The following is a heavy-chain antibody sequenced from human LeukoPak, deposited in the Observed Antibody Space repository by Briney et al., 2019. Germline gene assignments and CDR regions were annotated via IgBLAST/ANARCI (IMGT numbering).Heavy chain of an antibody. Sequence: ASVKVSCKASGYTFTGYYMRWVRQAPGQGLEWMGWINPNSGGTNYAQKFQGRVTMTRDTSISTAYMELSRLRSDDTAVYYCARGALKLLWFREPSFCYFDYWGQGTPVTVSS. V-gene: IGHV1-2*02. CDR3: ARGALKLLWFREPSFCYFDY. J-gene: IGHJ4*02. CDR2: INPNSGGT. D-gene: IGHD3-10*01. CDR1: GYTFTGYY.